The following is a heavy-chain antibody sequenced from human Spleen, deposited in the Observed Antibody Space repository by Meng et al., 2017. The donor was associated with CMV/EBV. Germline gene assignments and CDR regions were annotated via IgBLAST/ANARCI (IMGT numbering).Heavy chain of an antibody. Sequence: GGSLRLSCAASGFIFSKFWMSWVRQAPGKGPEWVANINQDGSERYYVDSVKGRFTISRDNAKNSLYLQMNSLRAEDTAVYYCARDPPRLLAVAGTLGYWGQGTLVTVSS. CDR1: GFIFSKFW. V-gene: IGHV3-7*01. D-gene: IGHD6-19*01. J-gene: IGHJ4*02. CDR2: INQDGSER. CDR3: ARDPPRLLAVAGTLGY.